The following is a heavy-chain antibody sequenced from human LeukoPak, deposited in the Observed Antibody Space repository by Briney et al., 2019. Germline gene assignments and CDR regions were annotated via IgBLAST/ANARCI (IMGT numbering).Heavy chain of an antibody. CDR1: GYTFTSYD. Sequence: ASVKVSCKASGYTFTSYDINWVRQATGQGREWMVWMNPNSGNTGYAQKFQGRVTMTRNTSISTAYMELSSLRSEDTAVYYCAIQRYSSSSGDFDYWGQGTLVTVSS. J-gene: IGHJ4*02. D-gene: IGHD6-6*01. CDR3: AIQRYSSSSGDFDY. V-gene: IGHV1-8*01. CDR2: MNPNSGNT.